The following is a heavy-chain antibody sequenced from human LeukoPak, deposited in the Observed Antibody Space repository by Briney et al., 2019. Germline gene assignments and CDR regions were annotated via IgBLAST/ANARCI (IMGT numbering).Heavy chain of an antibody. CDR3: ATEGPTGIVGATTGGAFDI. CDR1: GYTLTELS. D-gene: IGHD1-26*01. V-gene: IGHV1-24*01. Sequence: GASVKVSCKVSGYTLTELSMHWVRQAPGKGLEWMGGFDPEDGETIYAQKFQGRVTMTEDTSTDTAYMELSSLRSEDTAVYYCATEGPTGIVGATTGGAFDIWGQGTMVTVSS. J-gene: IGHJ3*02. CDR2: FDPEDGET.